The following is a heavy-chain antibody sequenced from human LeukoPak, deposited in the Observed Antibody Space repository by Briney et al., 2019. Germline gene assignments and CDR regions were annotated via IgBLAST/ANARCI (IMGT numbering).Heavy chain of an antibody. CDR2: ISSSSSYI. V-gene: IGHV3-21*01. CDR1: GFTFSSYA. CDR3: ARERTTVPPRGVDY. D-gene: IGHD4-17*01. J-gene: IGHJ4*02. Sequence: KTGGSLRLSCAASGFTFSSYAMSWVRQAPGKGLEWVSSISSSSSYIYYADSVKGRFTISRDNAKNSLYLQMNSLRAEDTAVYYCARERTTVPPRGVDYWGQGTLVTVSS.